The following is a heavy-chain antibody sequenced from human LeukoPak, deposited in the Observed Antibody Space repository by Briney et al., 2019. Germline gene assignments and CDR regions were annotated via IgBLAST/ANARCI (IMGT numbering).Heavy chain of an antibody. V-gene: IGHV3-74*01. CDR2: IDPDGTTT. Sequence: GGSLRLSCAASGFSLGPYWMHWVRQAPGKGLVWVSRIDPDGTTTNYADSVKGRFTISRDNAENTLYLQMNSLRVEDTAVSYCARVYFDFWTGYLDWYFDLWGRGTLVTVSS. CDR1: GFSLGPYW. J-gene: IGHJ2*01. CDR3: ARVYFDFWTGYLDWYFDL. D-gene: IGHD3-3*01.